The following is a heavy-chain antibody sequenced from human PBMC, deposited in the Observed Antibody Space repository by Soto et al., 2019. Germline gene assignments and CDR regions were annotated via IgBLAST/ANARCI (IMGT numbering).Heavy chain of an antibody. V-gene: IGHV4-31*03. CDR3: ARGVTMVRGVGLFYFDY. CDR2: MYYSGST. J-gene: IGHJ4*02. D-gene: IGHD3-10*01. CDR1: GGSISSGGYY. Sequence: SETLSLTCTVSGGSISSGGYYWSWIRQHPGKGLEWIGYMYYSGSTYYNPSLKSRITISVDTSKKKFSLKLSSVTAADTAVYYCARGVTMVRGVGLFYFDYWGQGTLVTVSS.